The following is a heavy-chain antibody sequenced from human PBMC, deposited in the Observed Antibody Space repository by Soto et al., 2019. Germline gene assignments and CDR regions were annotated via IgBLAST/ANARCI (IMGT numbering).Heavy chain of an antibody. Sequence: SVKVSCKASGGTFSSYAISWVRQAPGQGLERMGGIIPIFGTANYAQKFQGRVTITADESTSTAYMELSSLRSEDTAVYYCARVEGGVIYYYGMDVWGQGTTVTVSS. CDR1: GGTFSSYA. CDR3: ARVEGGVIYYYGMDV. D-gene: IGHD2-8*01. CDR2: IIPIFGTA. V-gene: IGHV1-69*13. J-gene: IGHJ6*02.